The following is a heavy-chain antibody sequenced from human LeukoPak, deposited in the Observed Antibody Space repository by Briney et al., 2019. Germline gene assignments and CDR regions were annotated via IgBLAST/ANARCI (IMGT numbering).Heavy chain of an antibody. D-gene: IGHD2/OR15-2a*01. CDR2: INHSGST. Sequence: PSETLSLTCAVYGGSFSGYYWSWIRQPPGKGLEWIGEINHSGSTNYNPSLKSRVTISVDTSKNQFSLKLSSVTAADTAVYYCARHVRIYDWLGPFDYWGQGTLVTVSP. CDR3: ARHVRIYDWLGPFDY. J-gene: IGHJ4*02. CDR1: GGSFSGYY. V-gene: IGHV4-34*01.